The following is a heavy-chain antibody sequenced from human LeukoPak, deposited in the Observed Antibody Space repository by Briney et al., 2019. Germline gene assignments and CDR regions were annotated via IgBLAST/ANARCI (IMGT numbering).Heavy chain of an antibody. CDR2: ISYDGSNK. CDR3: ARDAPSGWELLNAFDI. J-gene: IGHJ3*02. Sequence: GGSLRLSCAASGFTFSSYAMHWVRQAPGKGLEWVAVISYDGSNKYYADSVKGRFTISRDNAKNSLYLQMNSLRAEDTAVYYCARDAPSGWELLNAFDIWGQGTMVTVSS. D-gene: IGHD1-26*01. V-gene: IGHV3-30-3*01. CDR1: GFTFSSYA.